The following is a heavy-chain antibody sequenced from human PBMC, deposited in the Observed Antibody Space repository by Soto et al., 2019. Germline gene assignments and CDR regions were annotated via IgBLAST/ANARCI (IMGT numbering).Heavy chain of an antibody. V-gene: IGHV6-1*01. D-gene: IGHD6-6*01. J-gene: IGHJ5*02. Sequence: LGRTYYRSKWYNDYAVSVKSRITINPDTSKNQFSLQLNSVTPEDTAVYYCARGPSYSSSSVWFDPWGQGTLVTVSS. CDR2: TYYRSKWYN. CDR3: ARGPSYSSSSVWFDP.